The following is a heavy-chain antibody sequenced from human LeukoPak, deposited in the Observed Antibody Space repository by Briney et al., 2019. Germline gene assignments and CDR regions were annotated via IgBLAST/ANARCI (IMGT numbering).Heavy chain of an antibody. V-gene: IGHV4-61*02. CDR1: GGSISSGSYY. Sequence: SETLSLTCTVSGGSISSGSYYWSWIRQPAGKGLEWIGRIYTSGSTNYNPSLKSRVTISVDTSKNQFSLKLSSVTAADTAVYYCASIRAAARRKTPYYFDYWGQGTLVTVSS. D-gene: IGHD6-6*01. J-gene: IGHJ4*02. CDR2: IYTSGST. CDR3: ASIRAAARRKTPYYFDY.